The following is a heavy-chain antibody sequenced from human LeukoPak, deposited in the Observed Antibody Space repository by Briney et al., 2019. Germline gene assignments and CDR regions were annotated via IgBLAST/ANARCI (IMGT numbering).Heavy chain of an antibody. V-gene: IGHV1-18*01. J-gene: IGHJ5*01. CDR3: ARDRRDWFDS. CDR2: VSANNGDT. CDR1: DYTCVSFG. Sequence: ASVKVSCKASDYTCVSFGITWVRQAPGQGLEWMGWVSANNGDTIYTEKFQDRVTMTKDTSTNTAYLEVRSLRSDDTAVYYCARDRRDWFDSWGQGTLVTVSS.